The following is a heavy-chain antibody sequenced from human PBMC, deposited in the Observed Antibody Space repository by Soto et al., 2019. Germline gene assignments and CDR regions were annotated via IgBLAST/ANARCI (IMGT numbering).Heavy chain of an antibody. CDR3: ARQLAAGTGDYYYYYGMDV. J-gene: IGHJ6*02. D-gene: IGHD6-13*01. Sequence: GESLKISCKGSGYTFTNNWVGWVRQMPGKGLEWMGIIYPGDSDTRYSPSFQGQVTISADKSISTAYLQWSSLKASDTAMYYCARQLAAGTGDYYYYYGMDVWGQGTTVTVSS. CDR1: GYTFTNNW. V-gene: IGHV5-51*01. CDR2: IYPGDSDT.